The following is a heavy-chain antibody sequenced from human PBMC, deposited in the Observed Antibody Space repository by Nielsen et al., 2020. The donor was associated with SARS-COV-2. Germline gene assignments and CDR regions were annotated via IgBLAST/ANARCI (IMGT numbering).Heavy chain of an antibody. Sequence: KVSCKGSGYSFTSYWISWVRQMPGKGLEWMGRIDPSDSYTNYSPSFQGHVTISADKSISTAYLQWSSLKAPDTAMYYCARHSHSSGWYYDYYYYYMDVWGKGTTVTVSS. CDR2: IDPSDSYT. J-gene: IGHJ6*03. V-gene: IGHV5-10-1*01. CDR3: ARHSHSSGWYYDYYYYYMDV. D-gene: IGHD6-19*01. CDR1: GYSFTSYW.